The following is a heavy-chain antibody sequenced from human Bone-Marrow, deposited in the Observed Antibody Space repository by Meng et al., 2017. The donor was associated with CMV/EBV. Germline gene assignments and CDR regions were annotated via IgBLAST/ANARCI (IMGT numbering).Heavy chain of an antibody. D-gene: IGHD3-3*01. CDR3: AELTNFGVATENKENAFDI. J-gene: IGHJ3*02. CDR1: GFTFSSYW. V-gene: IGHV3-74*01. Sequence: GESLKISCAAPGFTFSSYWIHWVRQAPGKGLVWVSRINSGGSSTSYADSVKGRFTISRDNAKNTLYLQMNSLRAEDTAVYYGAELTNFGVATENKENAFDIWGQGTMVTVSS. CDR2: INSGGSST.